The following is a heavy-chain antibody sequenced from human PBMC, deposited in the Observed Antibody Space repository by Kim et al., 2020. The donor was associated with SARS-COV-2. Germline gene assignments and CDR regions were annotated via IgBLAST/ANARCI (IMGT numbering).Heavy chain of an antibody. CDR1: GFPFHTAG. CDR3: VEGGAECNYYDYYG. V-gene: IGHV3-15*06. Sequence: GGSLRLSCMTSGFPFHTAGMHWVRQAPGKGLEWVALIVSTTDDKVKNYSSPGQGSFTIAKSEKTHTFFIKISRRKTADTANYFCVEGGAECNYYDYYG. CDR2: IVSTTDDKVK. D-gene: IGHD2-8*01. J-gene: IGHJ6*01.